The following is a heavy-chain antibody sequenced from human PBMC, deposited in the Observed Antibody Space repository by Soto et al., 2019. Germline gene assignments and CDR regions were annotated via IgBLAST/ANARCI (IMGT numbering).Heavy chain of an antibody. Sequence: QVQLQESGPGLVKPSQTLSLTCTVSGGSISSGGYYWSWIRQHPGKGLEWIGYIYYSGSTYYNPSLKSRVTISVDTSKNQFSLKLSSVTAADTAVYYCARDAHVSSSIRWFDPWGQGTLVTVSS. CDR3: ARDAHVSSSIRWFDP. V-gene: IGHV4-31*03. J-gene: IGHJ5*02. D-gene: IGHD6-6*01. CDR1: GGSISSGGYY. CDR2: IYYSGST.